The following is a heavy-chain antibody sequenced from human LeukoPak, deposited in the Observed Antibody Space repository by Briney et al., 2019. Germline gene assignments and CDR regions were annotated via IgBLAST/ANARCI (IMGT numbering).Heavy chain of an antibody. CDR2: IYYSGST. V-gene: IGHV4-39*01. CDR3: ARPSTDYVWGSYRTGAFDI. Sequence: KPSETLSLTCTVSGGPISSSSYYWGWIRQPPGKGLEWIGSIYYSGSTYYIPSLNSRVTISVDTSKNQFSLKLSSVTAADTAVYYCARPSTDYVWGSYRTGAFDIWGQGTMVTVSS. J-gene: IGHJ3*02. CDR1: GGPISSSSYY. D-gene: IGHD3-16*02.